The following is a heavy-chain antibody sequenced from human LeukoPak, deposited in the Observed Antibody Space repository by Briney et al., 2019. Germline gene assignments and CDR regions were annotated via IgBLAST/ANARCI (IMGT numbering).Heavy chain of an antibody. CDR3: TTEEYSSRWYLYDY. D-gene: IGHD6-13*01. CDR1: GFTFSNAW. J-gene: IGHJ4*02. CDR2: IKSRIDGGTT. Sequence: EAGGSLRLSCAASGFTFSNAWMSWVRQGPGKGLEWVGRIKSRIDGGTTDYAAPVKGRFTISRDDSKNTLYLQMNSLRTEDTAVYYCTTEEYSSRWYLYDYWGQGTLVTVSS. V-gene: IGHV3-15*01.